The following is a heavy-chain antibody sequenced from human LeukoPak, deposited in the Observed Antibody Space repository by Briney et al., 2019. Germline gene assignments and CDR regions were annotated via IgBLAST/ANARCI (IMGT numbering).Heavy chain of an antibody. J-gene: IGHJ4*02. V-gene: IGHV4-34*01. Sequence: SETLSLTCAVYGGSFSGYYWSWIRQPPGKGLEWIGEINHSGSTNYNPSLKSRVTISVDTSKNQFSLKLSSVTAADTAVYYCARGRYSYGGAVWDYFDYWGQGTLVTVSS. CDR3: ARGRYSYGGAVWDYFDY. CDR2: INHSGST. D-gene: IGHD5-18*01. CDR1: GGSFSGYY.